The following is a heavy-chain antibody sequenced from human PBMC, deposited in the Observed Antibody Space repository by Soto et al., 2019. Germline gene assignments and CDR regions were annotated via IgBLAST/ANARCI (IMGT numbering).Heavy chain of an antibody. J-gene: IGHJ4*02. CDR2: ISGSGGST. V-gene: IGHV3-23*01. CDR3: AKDRGVFRYYYDSSGYLAY. CDR1: GFTFSSYA. Sequence: GGSLRLSCAASGFTFSSYAMSWVRQAPGKGLEWVSAISGSGGSTYYSDSVKGRFTISRDNSKNTLYLQMNSLRAEDTAVYYCAKDRGVFRYYYDSSGYLAYWGQGTLVTVSS. D-gene: IGHD3-22*01.